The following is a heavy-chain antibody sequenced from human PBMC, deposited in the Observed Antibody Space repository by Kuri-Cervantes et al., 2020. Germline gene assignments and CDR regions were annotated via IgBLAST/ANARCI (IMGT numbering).Heavy chain of an antibody. CDR1: GYTFTSYY. V-gene: IGHV1-46*01. D-gene: IGHD3-22*01. CDR2: ISPGGDTT. CDR3: ASGYVFGMDV. J-gene: IGHJ6*02. Sequence: ASVKVSCKASGYTFTSYYMHWVRQAPGQGLEWMGIISPGGDTTKYAQKFQGRVTITADESTSTAYMELSSLRSEDTAVYYCASGYVFGMDVWGQGTAVTVSS.